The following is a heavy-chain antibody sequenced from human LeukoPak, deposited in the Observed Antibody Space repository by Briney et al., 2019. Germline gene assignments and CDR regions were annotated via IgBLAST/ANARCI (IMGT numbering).Heavy chain of an antibody. CDR2: IRYDGSNK. CDR3: AKATGYLL. Sequence: GGSLRLSCTVSGFTFSSYGMHWVRQAPGKGLEWVAFIRYDGSNKYYADSVKGRFTISRDNSENTLYLQMNSLRAEDTAVYYCAKATGYLLWGQGTLVIVSS. V-gene: IGHV3-30*02. J-gene: IGHJ4*02. CDR1: GFTFSSYG. D-gene: IGHD1-14*01.